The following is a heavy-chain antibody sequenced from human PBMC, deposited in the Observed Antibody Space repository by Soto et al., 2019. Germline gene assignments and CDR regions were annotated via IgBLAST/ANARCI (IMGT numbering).Heavy chain of an antibody. CDR2: IYHSGST. D-gene: IGHD3-10*01. CDR1: GDAIYIGGYY. Sequence: PSATLSLTCTVSGDAIYIGGYYWTWIRQHPGKGLEWIGYIYHSGSTYYNPSLKSRVTIPVDRSKNQFSLKLSSVTAADTAVYYCARENTMVRNFDYWGQGTLVTVSS. V-gene: IGHV4-30-2*01. J-gene: IGHJ4*02. CDR3: ARENTMVRNFDY.